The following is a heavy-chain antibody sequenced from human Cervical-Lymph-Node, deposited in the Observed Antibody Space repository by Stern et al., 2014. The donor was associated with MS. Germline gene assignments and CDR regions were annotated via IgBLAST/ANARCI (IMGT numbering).Heavy chain of an antibody. CDR3: VKDQQLGSAVYCFDY. J-gene: IGHJ4*02. D-gene: IGHD6-13*01. CDR1: GFAFTSYA. V-gene: IGHV3-30*18. CDR2: VASDGRDK. Sequence: VQLVESGGGVVQPGRSLSLSCAASGFAFTSYAIHWVRQAPGRGLEWLAVVASDGRDKKYADSVKGRVTISRDNSKNTLYLQINNLRLEDTAVYYCVKDQQLGSAVYCFDYWGQGTLVTVSS.